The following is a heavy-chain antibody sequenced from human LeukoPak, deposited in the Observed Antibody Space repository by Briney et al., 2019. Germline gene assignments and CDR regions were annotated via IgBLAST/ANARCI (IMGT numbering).Heavy chain of an antibody. D-gene: IGHD3-3*01. J-gene: IGHJ4*02. CDR1: GFTFSSYS. Sequence: PGRSLRLSCAASGFTFSSYSMNWVRQAPGKGLEWVSSISSSSSYIYYADSVKGRFTISRDNAKNSLYLQMNSLRAEDTAVYYCARVPNMERLDWPHLDYWGQGTLVTVSS. CDR2: ISSSSSYI. CDR3: ARVPNMERLDWPHLDY. V-gene: IGHV3-21*01.